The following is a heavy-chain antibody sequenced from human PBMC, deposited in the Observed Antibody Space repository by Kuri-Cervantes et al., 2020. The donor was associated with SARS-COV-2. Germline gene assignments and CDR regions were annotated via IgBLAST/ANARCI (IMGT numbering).Heavy chain of an antibody. V-gene: IGHV1-2*02. CDR3: ARARLYYYGSPGLGWFDP. J-gene: IGHJ5*02. D-gene: IGHD3-10*01. CDR2: INPNSGGT. CDR1: GYTFTGYY. Sequence: ASVKVSCKASGYTFTGYYMHWVRQAPGQGLEWMGWINPNSGGTNYAQKFQGRVTMTRDTSISTAYMELSRLRSDDPAVYYCARARLYYYGSPGLGWFDPWGQGTLVPSPQ.